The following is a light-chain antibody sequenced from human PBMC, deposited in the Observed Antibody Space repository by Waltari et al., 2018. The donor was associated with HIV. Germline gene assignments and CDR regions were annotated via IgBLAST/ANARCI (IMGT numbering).Light chain of an antibody. CDR1: SSNIGGNY. J-gene: IGLJ1*01. Sequence: QSVLTQPPSASETPGQRVTISCSGSSSNIGGNYVYWYQHLPGTAPKLLIYRNNQRPSGVPYRFSGSKSGTSASLAISGLRSEDEADYYCAAWGDSLTSFVFGTGTKVTVL. CDR3: AAWGDSLTSFV. V-gene: IGLV1-47*01. CDR2: RNN.